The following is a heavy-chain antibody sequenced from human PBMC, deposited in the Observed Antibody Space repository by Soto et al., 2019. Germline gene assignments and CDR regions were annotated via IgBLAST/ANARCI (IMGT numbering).Heavy chain of an antibody. D-gene: IGHD6-19*01. V-gene: IGHV1-3*01. CDR3: ASSGWAGIAVAGRIDY. CDR1: GYTFTSYA. J-gene: IGHJ4*02. Sequence: GASVTVSCTASGYTFTSYAIHWVRQATGQRLEWMGWINAGNGNTKYSQKFQGRVTITRDTSASTAYMELSSLRSEDTAVYYCASSGWAGIAVAGRIDYWGQGTLVTVSS. CDR2: INAGNGNT.